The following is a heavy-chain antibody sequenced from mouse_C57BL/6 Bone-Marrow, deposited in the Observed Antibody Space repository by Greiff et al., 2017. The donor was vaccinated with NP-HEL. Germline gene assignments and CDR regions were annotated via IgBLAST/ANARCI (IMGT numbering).Heavy chain of an antibody. CDR2: IDPSDSYT. CDR3: ARFITTAPYYAMDY. J-gene: IGHJ4*01. CDR1: GYTFTSYW. V-gene: IGHV1-50*01. Sequence: VQLQQPGAELVKPGASVKLSCKASGYTFTSYWMQWVKQRPGQGLEWIGEIDPSDSYTNYNQKFKGKATLTVDPSSSTAYMQLSSLTSEDSAVYYCARFITTAPYYAMDYWGQGTSVTVSS. D-gene: IGHD1-1*01.